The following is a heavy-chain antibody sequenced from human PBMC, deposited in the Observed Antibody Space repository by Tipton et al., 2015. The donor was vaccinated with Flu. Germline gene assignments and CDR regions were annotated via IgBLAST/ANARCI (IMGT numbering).Heavy chain of an antibody. CDR2: INPNSGGT. CDR1: GYTFNGYY. V-gene: IGHV1-2*02. J-gene: IGHJ5*02. D-gene: IGHD2-15*01. CDR3: ARVVVDYGGGFDP. Sequence: QVQLVQSGAEVKKHGASVKVSCKASGYTFNGYYMHWVRQAPGQGLEWMGWINPNSGGTNYAQKFQGRVTMTRDTSISTAYMELSRLRSDDTAVYYCARVVVDYGGGFDPWGQGTLVTVSS.